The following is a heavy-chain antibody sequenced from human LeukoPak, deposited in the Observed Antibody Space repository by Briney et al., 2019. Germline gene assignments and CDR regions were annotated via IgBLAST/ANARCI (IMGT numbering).Heavy chain of an antibody. CDR2: ISDSGGRT. D-gene: IGHD3-22*01. J-gene: IGHJ4*02. CDR3: AKRGVVIRVILVGFHKEAYYFDS. CDR1: GITLSNYG. V-gene: IGHV3-23*01. Sequence: GGSLRLSCAVSGITLSNYGMSWVRQAPGKGMEWVAGISDSGGRTNYADSVKGRFTISRDNPKNTLYLQMNSLRGEDTAVYFCAKRGVVIRVILVGFHKEAYYFDSWGQGALVTVSS.